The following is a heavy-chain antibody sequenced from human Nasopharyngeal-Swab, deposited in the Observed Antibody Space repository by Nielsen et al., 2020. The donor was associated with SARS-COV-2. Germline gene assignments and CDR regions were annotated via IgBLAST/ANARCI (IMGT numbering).Heavy chain of an antibody. Sequence: GGSLRLSCKVSGYKILNYWIGWVRQMPGKGPEWIGIIYPGDSDTRFSPSFEGQDTMSVDRSISTAYLQWSSLKDSDSAMYYCARVGWTGNYRGQLDSWGQGTLVTVSS. CDR3: ARVGWTGNYRGQLDS. D-gene: IGHD3/OR15-3a*01. CDR1: GYKILNYW. CDR2: IYPGDSDT. J-gene: IGHJ4*02. V-gene: IGHV5-51*01.